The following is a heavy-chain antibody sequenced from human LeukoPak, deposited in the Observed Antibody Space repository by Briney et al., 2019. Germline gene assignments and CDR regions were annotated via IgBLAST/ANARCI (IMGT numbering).Heavy chain of an antibody. CDR3: ARGGYDFWSGYYSHYYYGMDV. CDR1: GGSFSGYY. Sequence: SETLSLTCAVYGGSFSGYYWSWIRQPPGKGLEWIGYIYYSGSTNYNPSLKSRVTISVDTSKNQFSLKLSSVTAADTAVYYCARGGYDFWSGYYSHYYYGMDVWGQGTTVTVSS. CDR2: IYYSGST. J-gene: IGHJ6*02. D-gene: IGHD3-3*01. V-gene: IGHV4-59*01.